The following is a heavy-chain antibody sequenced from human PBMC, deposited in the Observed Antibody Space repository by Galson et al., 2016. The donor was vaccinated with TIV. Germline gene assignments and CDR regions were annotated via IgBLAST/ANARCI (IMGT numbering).Heavy chain of an antibody. Sequence: QSGAEVTKPGESLKISCRASGYTFSIYCIGWVRQMPGRGLEWMGIICPDDSDYRYSPSFQGRVTISADKSSSTTYLQWTSLKASGTALYFCARHVVPVSMRSDNSHYYTMDVWGQGTTVTVSS. J-gene: IGHJ6*02. V-gene: IGHV5-51*01. CDR3: ARHVVPVSMRSDNSHYYTMDV. D-gene: IGHD2/OR15-2a*01. CDR1: GYTFSIYC. CDR2: ICPDDSDY.